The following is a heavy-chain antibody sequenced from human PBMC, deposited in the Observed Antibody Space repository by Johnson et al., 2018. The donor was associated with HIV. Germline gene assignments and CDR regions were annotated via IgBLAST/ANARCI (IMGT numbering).Heavy chain of an antibody. V-gene: IGHV3-33*01. CDR2: IWYDGSNK. Sequence: QVQLVESGGGVVQPGRSLRLSCAASGFTFSSYGMHWVRQAPGKGLEWVAVIWYDGSNKYYADSVKGRFSISRDNAKNSLYLQMNSLRAGDTAVYYCARGVPIAAAVHDAFDIWGQGTMVTVSS. CDR1: GFTFSSYG. J-gene: IGHJ3*02. CDR3: ARGVPIAAAVHDAFDI. D-gene: IGHD6-13*01.